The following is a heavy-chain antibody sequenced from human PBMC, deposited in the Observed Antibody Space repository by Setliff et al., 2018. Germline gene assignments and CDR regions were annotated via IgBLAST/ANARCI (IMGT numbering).Heavy chain of an antibody. V-gene: IGHV4-61*02. D-gene: IGHD2-21*01. J-gene: IGHJ6*02. CDR3: AREYVVISFVRNTHSHYGMDV. CDR2: IYTSWTT. Sequence: SETLSLTCTVSGASIGSGSHYWSWIRQPAGRGLEWIGRIYTSWTTNYSPSLKSRVSISSGTSKNVISLKLNSVTAADTAVYFCAREYVVISFVRNTHSHYGMDVWGQGTTVTVSS. CDR1: GASIGSGSHY.